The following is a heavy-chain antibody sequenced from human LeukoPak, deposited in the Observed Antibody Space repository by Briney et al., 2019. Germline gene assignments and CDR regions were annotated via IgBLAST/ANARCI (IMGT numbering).Heavy chain of an antibody. Sequence: SQTLSLTCATSGDSVSSNSAAWNWIRQSPSRGLEWLGRTYYRFKWHSYYAPSVKSRITINPDTSKNQFSLQLKSVTPEDTAVYYCARMVGLVSDFWGQGTLVTVSS. CDR2: TYYRFKWHS. D-gene: IGHD3-10*01. J-gene: IGHJ4*02. V-gene: IGHV6-1*01. CDR1: GDSVSSNSAA. CDR3: ARMVGLVSDF.